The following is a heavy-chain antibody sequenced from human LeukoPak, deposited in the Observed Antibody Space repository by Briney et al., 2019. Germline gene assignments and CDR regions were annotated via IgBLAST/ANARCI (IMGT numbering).Heavy chain of an antibody. J-gene: IGHJ6*02. CDR3: ARDRGYYGSGSYLLYYYYGMDV. CDR2: ISSSSYI. CDR1: GFTFSSYS. Sequence: GSLRLSCAASGFTFSSYSMNWVRQAPGKGLEWVSSISSSSYIYYADSVKGRFTISRDNAKNSLYLQMNSLRAEDTAVYYRARDRGYYGSGSYLLYYYYGMDVWGQGTTVTVSS. V-gene: IGHV3-21*01. D-gene: IGHD3-10*01.